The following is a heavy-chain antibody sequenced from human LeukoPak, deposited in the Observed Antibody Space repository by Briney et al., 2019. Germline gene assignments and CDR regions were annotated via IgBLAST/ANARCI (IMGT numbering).Heavy chain of an antibody. J-gene: IGHJ6*02. Sequence: GGSLRLSCAASGFTFSSYAMSWVRRAPGKGLEWVSAISGSGGSTYYADSVKGRFTISRDNSKNTLYLQMNSLRAEDTAVYYCAKGTSGYGSGSTSSYYYYGMDVWGQGTTVTVSS. V-gene: IGHV3-23*01. CDR3: AKGTSGYGSGSTSSYYYYGMDV. CDR1: GFTFSSYA. D-gene: IGHD3-10*01. CDR2: ISGSGGST.